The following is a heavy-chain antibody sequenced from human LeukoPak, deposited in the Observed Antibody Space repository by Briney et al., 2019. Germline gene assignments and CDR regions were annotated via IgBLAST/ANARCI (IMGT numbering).Heavy chain of an antibody. CDR2: INPSGGST. D-gene: IGHD3-16*02. J-gene: IGHJ4*02. CDR3: AREARGGSYDYVWGSYRYFDY. Sequence: EASVKVSCKASGYTFTSYYMHWVRQAPGQGLEWMGIINPSGGSTSYAQKFQGRVTMTRDTSTSTVYMELSSPRSEDTAVYYCAREARGGSYDYVWGSYRYFDYWGQGTLVTVSS. CDR1: GYTFTSYY. V-gene: IGHV1-46*01.